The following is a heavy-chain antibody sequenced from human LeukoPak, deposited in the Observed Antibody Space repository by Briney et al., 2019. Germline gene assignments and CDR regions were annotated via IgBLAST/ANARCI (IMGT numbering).Heavy chain of an antibody. CDR2: INHSRST. J-gene: IGHJ4*02. CDR3: ARFTISGYSPNFDY. Sequence: KPSQTLSLTCAVYGGSFSGYYWSWIRQPPGKGLEWIGEINHSRSTNYNPSLKSRVTISVDTSKNQFSLKLSSVTAADTAVYYCARFTISGYSPNFDYWGQGTLVTVSS. CDR1: GGSFSGYY. D-gene: IGHD5-18*01. V-gene: IGHV4-34*01.